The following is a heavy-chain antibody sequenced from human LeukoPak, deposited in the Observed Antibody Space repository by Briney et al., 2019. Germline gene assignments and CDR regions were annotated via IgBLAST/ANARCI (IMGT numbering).Heavy chain of an antibody. J-gene: IGHJ4*02. Sequence: GGSLRLSCAATGFTFGSYGMHWVRQARGKGMEWVAFIRYDGSNKYYADSVKGRFTISRDNSKNTLYLQMNSLRAEDTAVYYCAKDRTVTTTPYYFDYWGQGTLVTVSS. CDR1: GFTFGSYG. CDR3: AKDRTVTTTPYYFDY. CDR2: IRYDGSNK. V-gene: IGHV3-30*02. D-gene: IGHD4-17*01.